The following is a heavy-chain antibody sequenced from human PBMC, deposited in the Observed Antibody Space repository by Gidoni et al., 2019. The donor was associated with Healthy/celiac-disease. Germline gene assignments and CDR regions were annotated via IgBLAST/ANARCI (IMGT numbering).Heavy chain of an antibody. V-gene: IGHV4-4*02. J-gene: IGHJ2*01. CDR3: ATRGVLWFGELRYWYFDL. D-gene: IGHD3-10*01. CDR1: GGSISSSNW. Sequence: QVQLQASGPGQVKPSGTLSLTCAVSGGSISSSNWWRWVRQPPGKGLEWMGEIYHSGSNNYNPSIKSRVTISVDKSKNQFSLKLSSVTAADTAVYYCATRGVLWFGELRYWYFDLWGRGTLVTVSS. CDR2: IYHSGSN.